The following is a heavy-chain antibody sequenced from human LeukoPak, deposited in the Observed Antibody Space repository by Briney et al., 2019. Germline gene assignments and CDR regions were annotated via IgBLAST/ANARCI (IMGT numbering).Heavy chain of an antibody. CDR1: GFTFSSYA. CDR3: ARDLGCSSTSCYVDYYYYGMDV. V-gene: IGHV3-30-3*01. D-gene: IGHD2-2*01. Sequence: TGGSLRLSCAASGFTFSSYAMHWVRQAPGKGLEWVAVMSYDGSNKYYADSVKGRFTISRDNSKNTLYLQMNSLRAEDTAVYYCARDLGCSSTSCYVDYYYYGMDVWGQGTTVTVSS. CDR2: MSYDGSNK. J-gene: IGHJ6*02.